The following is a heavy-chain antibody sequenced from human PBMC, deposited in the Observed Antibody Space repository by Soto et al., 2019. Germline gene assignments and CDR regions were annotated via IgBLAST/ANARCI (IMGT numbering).Heavy chain of an antibody. J-gene: IGHJ4*02. V-gene: IGHV3-48*02. CDR2: ISSSSSTI. Sequence: GGSLRLSCAASGFTFSSYSMNWVRQAPGKGLEWVSYISSSSSTIYYADSVKGRFTISRDNAKNSLYLQMNSLRDEDTAVYYCARGPHIAVAGRRIWGWVGDYFDYWGQGTLVTVSS. CDR1: GFTFSSYS. D-gene: IGHD6-19*01. CDR3: ARGPHIAVAGRRIWGWVGDYFDY.